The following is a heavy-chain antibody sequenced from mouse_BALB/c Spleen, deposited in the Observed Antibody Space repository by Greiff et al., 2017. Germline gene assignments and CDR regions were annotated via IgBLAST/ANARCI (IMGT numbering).Heavy chain of an antibody. CDR1: GFTFSSYA. Sequence: EVKLMESGGGLVKPGGSLKLSCAASGFTFSSYAMSWVRQTPEKRLEWVASISSGGSTYYPDSVKGRFTISRDNARNILYLQMSSLRSEDTAMYYCAREGYDYDGWFAYWGQGTLVTVSA. V-gene: IGHV5-6-5*01. J-gene: IGHJ3*01. D-gene: IGHD2-4*01. CDR2: ISSGGST. CDR3: AREGYDYDGWFAY.